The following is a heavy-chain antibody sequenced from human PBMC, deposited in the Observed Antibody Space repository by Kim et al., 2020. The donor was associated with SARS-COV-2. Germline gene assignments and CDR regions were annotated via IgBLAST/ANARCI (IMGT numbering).Heavy chain of an antibody. J-gene: IGHJ4*02. D-gene: IGHD2-2*01. Sequence: GESLKISCKGSGYSFTSYWIGWVRQMPGKGLEWMGIIYPGNSDARYSPSFQGQVTISADKSVSTAYLQWSSLKASDTTMYYCTRGLSTFDYWGQGTLVTVSS. CDR3: TRGLSTFDY. V-gene: IGHV5-51*01. CDR1: GYSFTSYW. CDR2: IYPGNSDA.